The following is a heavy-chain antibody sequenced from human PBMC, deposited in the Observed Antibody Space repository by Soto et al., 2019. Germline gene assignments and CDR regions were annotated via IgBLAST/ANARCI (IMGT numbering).Heavy chain of an antibody. V-gene: IGHV4-39*01. CDR2: VYYSGRT. D-gene: IGHD6-13*01. Sequence: QLQLQESGPGLVKPSETLSLTCTVSGGSISSSNYYWGWIRQPPGKGLEWIGSVYYSGRTYYNTSLKGRVTISVDTSKNQFSLKLSSVTAADTAVYYCARRSSSYFDYWGQGTLVTVSS. CDR3: ARRSSSYFDY. J-gene: IGHJ4*02. CDR1: GGSISSSNYY.